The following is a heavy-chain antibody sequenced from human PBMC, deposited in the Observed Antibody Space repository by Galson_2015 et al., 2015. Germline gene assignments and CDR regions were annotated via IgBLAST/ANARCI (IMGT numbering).Heavy chain of an antibody. CDR3: ARSQRGVGDHDY. J-gene: IGHJ4*02. CDR2: IDWDNDK. CDR1: GFSLSTSGMR. D-gene: IGHD3-10*01. Sequence: PALVNPTQTLTLTCSFSGFSLSTSGMRVSWIRQPPGKALEWLARIDWDNDKFYSTSLKTRLTISKDTSKDQVVLTMTNMDPVDTATYYCARSQRGVGDHDYWGQGTLVTVSS. V-gene: IGHV2-70*04.